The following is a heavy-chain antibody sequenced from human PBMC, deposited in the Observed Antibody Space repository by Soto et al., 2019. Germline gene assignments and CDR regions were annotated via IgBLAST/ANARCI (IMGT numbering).Heavy chain of an antibody. Sequence: PSETLSLTCTVSGGSISSYYWSWIRQPPGKGLEWIGYIYYSASTNYSPSLKSRVTISVDTSKNQFSLSLSSVTAADTAVYYCARHLPYCGGDCYSLDYWGQGTLVTVSS. CDR1: GGSISSYY. V-gene: IGHV4-59*08. CDR2: IYYSAST. CDR3: ARHLPYCGGDCYSLDY. D-gene: IGHD2-21*02. J-gene: IGHJ4*02.